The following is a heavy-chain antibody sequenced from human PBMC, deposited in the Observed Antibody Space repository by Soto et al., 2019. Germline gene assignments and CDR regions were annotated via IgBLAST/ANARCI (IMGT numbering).Heavy chain of an antibody. V-gene: IGHV1-46*01. CDR3: ARVGYSSTGTTLHFHGLDV. Sequence: QVQLVQSGAEVKKPGASVKVSCKTSGYNFTSHYMHWVRQAPGQRLESMGIIYPRGGTTIYAQKFQGRVTMTRDTSTNTLYMELSSLRSEDTAIYYCARVGYSSTGTTLHFHGLDVWGQGTTVTVSS. D-gene: IGHD3-22*01. CDR2: IYPRGGTT. J-gene: IGHJ6*02. CDR1: GYNFTSHY.